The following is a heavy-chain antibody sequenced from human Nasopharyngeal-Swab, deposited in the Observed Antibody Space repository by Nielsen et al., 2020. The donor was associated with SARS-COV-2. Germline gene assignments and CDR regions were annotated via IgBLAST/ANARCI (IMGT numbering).Heavy chain of an antibody. V-gene: IGHV4-34*01. CDR2: INSSGST. CDR1: GGSLSGYY. CDR3: SKDYGGSLGWDDY. D-gene: IGHD4-23*01. J-gene: IGHJ4*02. Sequence: SETLSLTCAVYGGSLSGYYWSWIRQPPGKGLEWIGEINSSGSTNYNPSLKSRVTMSVDTSKNQFSLKMTSVTAADTAVYYCSKDYGGSLGWDDYWGQGTVVTVSS.